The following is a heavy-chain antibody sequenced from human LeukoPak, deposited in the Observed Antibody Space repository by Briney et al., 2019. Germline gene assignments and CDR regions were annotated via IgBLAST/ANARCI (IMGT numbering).Heavy chain of an antibody. D-gene: IGHD2-15*01. V-gene: IGHV3-23*01. CDR3: AKGVDQDYFDY. CDR2: ISGSGGST. J-gene: IGHJ4*02. Sequence: GGSLRLSCAASGFTFSSYAMSWVRQAPGKWLEWVSAISGSGGSTYYADAVKGRFTISSDNSENTLYLQMNSLRAEDTAVYYCAKGVDQDYFDYWGQGTLVTVSS. CDR1: GFTFSSYA.